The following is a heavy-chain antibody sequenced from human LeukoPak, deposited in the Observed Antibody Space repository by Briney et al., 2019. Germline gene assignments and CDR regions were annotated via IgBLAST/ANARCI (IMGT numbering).Heavy chain of an antibody. J-gene: IGHJ4*02. CDR2: IQYDGTNK. CDR3: AKSRYFSISDYVDY. D-gene: IGHD3-9*01. V-gene: IGHV3-30*02. Sequence: GGSLRLSRAASGFTFSSYGMHWVRQAPGKGLEWVAFIQYDGTNKYYADSIKGRFTISRDNSKNTLYLQMNSLRTEDTAVYYCAKSRYFSISDYVDYWGQGTLVTVSS. CDR1: GFTFSSYG.